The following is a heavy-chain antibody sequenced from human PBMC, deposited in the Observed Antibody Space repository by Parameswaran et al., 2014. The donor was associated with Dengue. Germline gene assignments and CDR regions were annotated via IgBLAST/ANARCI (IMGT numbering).Heavy chain of an antibody. V-gene: IGHV4-31*02. CDR3: ARDRGDYGYFDY. CDR2: IYYSGST. J-gene: IGHJ4*02. D-gene: IGHD4-17*01. Sequence: PGKGLEWIGYIYYSGSTYYNPSLKSRVTISVDTSKNQFSLKLSSVTAADTAVYYCARDRGDYGYFDYWGQGTLVTVSS.